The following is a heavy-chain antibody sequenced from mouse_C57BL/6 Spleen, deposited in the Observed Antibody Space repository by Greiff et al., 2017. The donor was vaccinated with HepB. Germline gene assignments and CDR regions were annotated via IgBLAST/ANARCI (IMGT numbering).Heavy chain of an antibody. CDR2: ISSGGSYT. J-gene: IGHJ2*01. V-gene: IGHV5-6*02. Sequence: EVKLVESGGDLVKPGGSLKLSCAASGFTFSSYGMSWVRPTPDKRLEWVATISSGGSYTYYPDSVKGRFTISRDNAKNTLYLQMSSLKSEDTAMYYCARHGDYYVYFDYWGQGTTLTVSS. D-gene: IGHD1-1*01. CDR1: GFTFSSYG. CDR3: ARHGDYYVYFDY.